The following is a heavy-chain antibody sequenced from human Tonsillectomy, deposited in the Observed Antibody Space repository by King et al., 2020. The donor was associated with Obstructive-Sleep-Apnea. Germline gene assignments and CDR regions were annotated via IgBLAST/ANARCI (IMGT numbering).Heavy chain of an antibody. J-gene: IGHJ4*02. CDR1: GGSISSSGYY. CDR3: ARLSDPYGSGSLDY. Sequence: VQLQESGPGLVKSSQTLSLTCTVSGGSISSSGYYWTWIRQHPGKGLESIGYIYFSGSTYYNPSLKSRITISVDTSKNQFSLKLSSVTAADTAVYYCARLSDPYGSGSLDYWGQGTLVTVSS. D-gene: IGHD3-10*01. V-gene: IGHV4-31*03. CDR2: IYFSGST.